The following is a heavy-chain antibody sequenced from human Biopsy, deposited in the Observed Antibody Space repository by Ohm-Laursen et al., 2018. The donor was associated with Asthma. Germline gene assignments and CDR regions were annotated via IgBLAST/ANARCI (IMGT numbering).Heavy chain of an antibody. Sequence: SLRLSCPAPGFMFRSFGMHWVRQAPGKGLEWVAVISYDGNHKFYEDSVKGRFTISRDNSKNTLYLQMNSLRTEDTAVYYCAKRRGYSGHDNDYWGQGTLVIVSS. CDR1: GFMFRSFG. V-gene: IGHV3-30*18. D-gene: IGHD5-12*01. J-gene: IGHJ4*02. CDR3: AKRRGYSGHDNDY. CDR2: ISYDGNHK.